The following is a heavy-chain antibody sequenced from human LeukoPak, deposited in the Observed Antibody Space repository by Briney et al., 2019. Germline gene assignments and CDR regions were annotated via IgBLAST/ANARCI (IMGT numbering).Heavy chain of an antibody. V-gene: IGHV3-11*01. CDR1: GFTFSDYY. CDR2: ISSSGSII. J-gene: IGHJ6*04. Sequence: GGSLRLSCAASGFTFSDYYMSWIRHAPGKGLEGVSYISSSGSIIYYADSVKGRFTISRDNAKNSLYLQMNSLRAEDTAVYYCARDAHTDARGDSSSLDVWGEGTTVTVSA. D-gene: IGHD6-6*01. CDR3: ARDAHTDARGDSSSLDV.